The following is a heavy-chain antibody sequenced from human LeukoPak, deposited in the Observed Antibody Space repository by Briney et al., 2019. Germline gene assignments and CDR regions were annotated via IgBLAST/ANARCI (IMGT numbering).Heavy chain of an antibody. Sequence: SETLSLTCTVSGGSISSSSYYWGWIRQPPGKGLEWIGSIYYSGSTYYNPSLKSRFTISVDTSKNQFSLKLSSVTAADTAVYYCARDKSVGATTFDYWGQGTLVTVSS. D-gene: IGHD1-26*01. CDR1: GGSISSSSYY. J-gene: IGHJ4*02. V-gene: IGHV4-39*07. CDR3: ARDKSVGATTFDY. CDR2: IYYSGST.